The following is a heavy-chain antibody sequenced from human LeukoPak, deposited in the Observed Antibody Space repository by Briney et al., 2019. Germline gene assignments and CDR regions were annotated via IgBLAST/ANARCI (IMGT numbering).Heavy chain of an antibody. J-gene: IGHJ4*02. CDR2: ISSSGSTI. Sequence: PGGSLRLSCAASGFTFSDYYMSWIRQAPGKGLEWVSYISSSGSTIYYADSVKGRFTISRDNAKNSLYLQMNSLRAEDTAVYYCARERGIAAAGPLGGYFDYWGQGTLVTVSS. V-gene: IGHV3-11*04. CDR1: GFTFSDYY. D-gene: IGHD6-13*01. CDR3: ARERGIAAAGPLGGYFDY.